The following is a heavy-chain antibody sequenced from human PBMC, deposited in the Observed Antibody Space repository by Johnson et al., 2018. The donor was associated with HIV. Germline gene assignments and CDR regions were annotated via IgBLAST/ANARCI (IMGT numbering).Heavy chain of an antibody. J-gene: IGHJ3*02. CDR2: IYSGGST. CDR1: GFTFSSYA. V-gene: IGHV3-NL1*01. D-gene: IGHD6-13*01. CDR3: TTDWYSSSWYGALDAFDI. Sequence: QVQLVESGGGLVQPGGSLRLSCAASGFTFSSYAMHWVRQAPGKGLEWVSVIYSGGSTYYADSVKGRFTISRDNSKNTLYLQMNSLKTEDTAVYYCTTDWYSSSWYGALDAFDIWGQGTMVTVSS.